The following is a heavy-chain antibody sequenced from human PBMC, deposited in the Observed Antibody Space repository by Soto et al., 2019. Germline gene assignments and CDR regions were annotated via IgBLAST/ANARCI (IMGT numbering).Heavy chain of an antibody. CDR2: IYHSGST. D-gene: IGHD3-9*01. CDR1: GGSISSSNW. V-gene: IGHV4-4*02. CDR3: ASNYDMLSTPPNY. Sequence: QVQLQESGPGLVKPSGTLSLTCAVSGGSISSSNWWSWVRQPQGKGLEWIGEIYHSGSTNYNPALQSRVTISVDKSKNQFSLKLSSVTAADTAVYYCASNYDMLSTPPNYWGQGTLVTVSS. J-gene: IGHJ4*02.